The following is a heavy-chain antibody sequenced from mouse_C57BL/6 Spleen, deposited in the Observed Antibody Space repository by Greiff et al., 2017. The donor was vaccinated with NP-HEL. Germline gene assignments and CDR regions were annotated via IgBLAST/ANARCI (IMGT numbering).Heavy chain of an antibody. Sequence: EVKLVESGPELVKPGASVKISCKASGYSFTDYNMNWVKQSNGKSLEWIGVINPNYGTTSYNQKFKGKATLTVDQSSSTAYMQLNSLTSEDSAVYYCARAQATQAWFAYWGQGTLVTVSA. J-gene: IGHJ3*01. CDR1: GYSFTDYN. CDR3: ARAQATQAWFAY. CDR2: INPNYGTT. V-gene: IGHV1-39*01. D-gene: IGHD3-2*02.